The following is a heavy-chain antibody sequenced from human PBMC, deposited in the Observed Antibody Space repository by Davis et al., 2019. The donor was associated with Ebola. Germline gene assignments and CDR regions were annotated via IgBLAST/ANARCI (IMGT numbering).Heavy chain of an antibody. CDR2: IYPGDSDT. V-gene: IGHV5-51*01. Sequence: PGGSLRLSCKGSGYSFTSYWIGWVRQMPGKGLEWMGIIYPGDSDTSYSPSFQGQVTISADKSISTAYLQWSSLKASDTAMYYCARGLCSSTSCHWTPPNWFDPWGQGTLVTVSS. CDR1: GYSFTSYW. CDR3: ARGLCSSTSCHWTPPNWFDP. J-gene: IGHJ5*02. D-gene: IGHD2-2*01.